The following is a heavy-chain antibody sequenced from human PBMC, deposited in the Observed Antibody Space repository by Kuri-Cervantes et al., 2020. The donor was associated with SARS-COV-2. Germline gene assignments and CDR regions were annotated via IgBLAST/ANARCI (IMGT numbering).Heavy chain of an antibody. J-gene: IGHJ4*02. CDR1: GYTFTGYY. CDR3: ARGTIITDYSSSRHLTLYYFDY. Sequence: ASVKVSCKASGYTFTGYYMHWVRQAPGQGLEWMGWINPNSGGTNYAQKFQGRVTMTRDTSISTAYMELSRLRSDDTAVYYCARGTIITDYSSSRHLTLYYFDYWGQGTLVTDSS. V-gene: IGHV1-2*02. D-gene: IGHD6-13*01. CDR2: INPNSGGT.